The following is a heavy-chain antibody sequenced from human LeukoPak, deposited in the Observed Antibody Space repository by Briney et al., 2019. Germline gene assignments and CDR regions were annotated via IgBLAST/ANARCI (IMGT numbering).Heavy chain of an antibody. CDR3: ARQLGYCSDGSCYFDY. CDR2: ISGSGGDT. J-gene: IGHJ4*02. D-gene: IGHD2-15*01. V-gene: IGHV3-23*01. CDR1: GFTFSSYA. Sequence: PGGSLRLSCAASGFTFSSYAMSWVRQAPGKGLEWVSAISGSGGDTYYADSVKGRFTISRDNSKNTLYLQMNGLRAEDTAVYYCARQLGYCSDGSCYFDYWGQGTLVTVSS.